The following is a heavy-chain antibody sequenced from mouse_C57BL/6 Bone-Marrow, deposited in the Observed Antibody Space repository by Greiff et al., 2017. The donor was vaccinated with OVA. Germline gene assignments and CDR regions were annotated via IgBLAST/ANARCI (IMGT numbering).Heavy chain of an antibody. D-gene: IGHD2-3*01. CDR1: GYTFTSYW. CDR2: IDPSDSYT. Sequence: QVQLQQPGAELVKPGASVKLSCKASGYTFTSYWMQWVKQRPGQGLEWIGEIDPSDSYTNYNQKFKGKATLTVDTSSSTAYMQLSSLTSEDSAVYYDARGYYPYALEYWGQGTSVTVAS. J-gene: IGHJ4*01. CDR3: ARGYYPYALEY. V-gene: IGHV1-50*01.